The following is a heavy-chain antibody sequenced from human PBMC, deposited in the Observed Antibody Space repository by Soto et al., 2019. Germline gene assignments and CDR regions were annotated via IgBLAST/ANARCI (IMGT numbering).Heavy chain of an antibody. J-gene: IGHJ4*02. Sequence: SETLSLTCAVYGGSFSGYYWSWIRQPPGKGLEWIGEINHSGSTNYNPSLKSRVTISVDTSKNQFSLKLSSVTAADTAVYYCARGPEYSSSSPYYFDYWGQGTLVTVSS. V-gene: IGHV4-34*01. CDR2: INHSGST. CDR1: GGSFSGYY. CDR3: ARGPEYSSSSPYYFDY. D-gene: IGHD6-6*01.